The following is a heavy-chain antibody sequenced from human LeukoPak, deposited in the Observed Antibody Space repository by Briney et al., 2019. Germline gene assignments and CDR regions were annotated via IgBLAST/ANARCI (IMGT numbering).Heavy chain of an antibody. J-gene: IGHJ4*02. D-gene: IGHD3-16*01. V-gene: IGHV4-39*02. CDR1: AGSISTDDYY. Sequence: SETLSLTCSVSAGSISTDDYYWGWIRQPPGKGLEWIGSINYRGTTYYNPSLKTRVTLSVDTSKNDFSLNLRSVTAADTAFYFCARPRGSYKLPYYFDSWGQGTLVPVSS. CDR2: INYRGTT. CDR3: ARPRGSYKLPYYFDS.